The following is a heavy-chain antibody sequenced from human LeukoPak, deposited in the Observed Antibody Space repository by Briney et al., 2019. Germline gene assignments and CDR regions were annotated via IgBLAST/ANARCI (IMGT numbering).Heavy chain of an antibody. CDR3: ARRDDDYGDYRFDY. CDR1: GYSFTSYW. J-gene: IGHJ4*02. D-gene: IGHD4-17*01. CDR2: IYPGDSDT. V-gene: IGHV5-51*01. Sequence: GESLKISCKGSGYSFTSYWIGWVRQRPGKGLEWLGIIYPGDSDTRYSPAFQGQVTISADKSISTAYLQWSSLKASDTAMYYCARRDDDYGDYRFDYWGQGTLVTVSS.